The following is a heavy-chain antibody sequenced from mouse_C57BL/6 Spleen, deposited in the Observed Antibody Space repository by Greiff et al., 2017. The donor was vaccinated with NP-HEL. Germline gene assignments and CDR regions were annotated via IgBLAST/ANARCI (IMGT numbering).Heavy chain of an antibody. CDR3: AKQKGSSYHAMDY. D-gene: IGHD1-1*01. Sequence: VKVVESGPGLVAPSQSLSITCTVSGFSLTSYGVDWVRQPPGKGLEWLGVIWGGGSTNYNSALMSRLSISKDNSKSQVFLKMNSLQTDDTAMYYCAKQKGSSYHAMDYWGQGTSVTVSS. CDR2: IWGGGST. CDR1: GFSLTSYG. J-gene: IGHJ4*01. V-gene: IGHV2-9*01.